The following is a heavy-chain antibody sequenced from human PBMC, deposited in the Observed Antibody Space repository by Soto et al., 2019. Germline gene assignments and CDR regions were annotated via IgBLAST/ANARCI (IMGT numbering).Heavy chain of an antibody. Sequence: AVKVSCKASGCTFSSYAISWVRQAPGQGLDWMGVIILILGTANYAQKCHGRVTITADESTSTAYMELSSLRSADTAVYYCARSIVILVYALGPCFEYWGKGNLVPVYS. CDR2: IILILGTA. J-gene: IGHJ4*02. CDR1: GCTFSSYA. CDR3: ARSIVILVYALGPCFEY. V-gene: IGHV1-69*13. D-gene: IGHD2-8*01.